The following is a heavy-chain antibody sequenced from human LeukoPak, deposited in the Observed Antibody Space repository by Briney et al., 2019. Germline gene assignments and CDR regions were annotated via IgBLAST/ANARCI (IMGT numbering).Heavy chain of an antibody. J-gene: IGHJ4*02. D-gene: IGHD6-13*01. V-gene: IGHV3-74*01. CDR3: AKGGSRHADY. CDR1: GITFSSYW. CDR2: INSDGSST. Sequence: GGSLRLSGAAYGITFSSYWRHWVRQAPGKGLVWVSRINSDGSSTSYADSVKGRFTISRDNAKNTLYLQMNSLSAEDTAVYFCAKGGSRHADYWGQGTLVTVSS.